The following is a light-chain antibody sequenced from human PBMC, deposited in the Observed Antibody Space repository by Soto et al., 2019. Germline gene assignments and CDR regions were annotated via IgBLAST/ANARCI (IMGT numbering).Light chain of an antibody. CDR1: QSVLYSSNNKNH. V-gene: IGKV4-1*01. J-gene: IGKJ1*01. CDR2: WAS. CDR3: QQYYSTPRT. Sequence: DIVMTQSPDSLAVSLGERATINCKSSQSVLYSSNNKNHLAWYQQKPGQPPKLLIYWASTRESGVPDRFSGSGSGTDFTLTISRLQAEDVAVYYCQQYYSTPRTFGQGTKVEIK.